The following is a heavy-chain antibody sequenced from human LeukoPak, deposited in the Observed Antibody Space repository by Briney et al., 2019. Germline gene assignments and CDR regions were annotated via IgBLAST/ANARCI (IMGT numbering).Heavy chain of an antibody. CDR2: IKQDGSDR. V-gene: IGHV3-7*03. D-gene: IGHD6-19*01. Sequence: GSLRLSCAASGFTFRNYWMSWVRQAPGTGLEWVANIKQDGSDRNYVTSVRGRFTISRDNAESSLYLQMNSLRAEDTAVYYCVRNLAVAGTCFDSWGQGTLVTVSS. CDR1: GFTFRNYW. J-gene: IGHJ4*02. CDR3: VRNLAVAGTCFDS.